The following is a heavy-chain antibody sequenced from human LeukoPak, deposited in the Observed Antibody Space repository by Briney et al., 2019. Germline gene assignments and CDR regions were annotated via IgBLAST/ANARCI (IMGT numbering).Heavy chain of an antibody. CDR3: ARDPQYNWGPFDY. Sequence: ASVKVSCKASGYTFADYYVHWVRQAPGQGLEWMGWINPNSAGTDYAQNFQGRVTMTRDTSISTAYMELSRLTSGDTAVYYCARDPQYNWGPFDYWGQGILVTVSS. V-gene: IGHV1-2*02. D-gene: IGHD1-20*01. CDR1: GYTFADYY. J-gene: IGHJ4*02. CDR2: INPNSAGT.